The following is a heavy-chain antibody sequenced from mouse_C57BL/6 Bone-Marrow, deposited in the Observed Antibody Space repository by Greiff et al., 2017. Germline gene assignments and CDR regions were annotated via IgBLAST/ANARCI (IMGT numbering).Heavy chain of an antibody. CDR3: TTMITTTGYYFDY. CDR1: GYTFTSYW. Sequence: VQLKQSGTVLARPGASVKMSCKTSGYTFTSYWMHWVKQRPGQGLEWIGAIYPGNSDTSYNQKFKGKAKLTAVTSASTAYMELSSLTNEDSAVYYCTTMITTTGYYFDYWGQGTTLTVSS. V-gene: IGHV1-5*01. J-gene: IGHJ2*01. D-gene: IGHD2-4*01. CDR2: IYPGNSDT.